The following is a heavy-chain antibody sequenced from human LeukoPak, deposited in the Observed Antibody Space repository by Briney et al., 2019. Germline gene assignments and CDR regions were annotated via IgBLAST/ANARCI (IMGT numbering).Heavy chain of an antibody. V-gene: IGHV4-59*02. J-gene: IGHJ6*02. D-gene: IGHD2/OR15-2a*01. CDR3: ATGYYEPFAK. CDR1: GASVSSYY. CDR2: ISDTGKT. Sequence: SETLSLTCSFTGASVSSYYWDWLRQPPGKGLEWIGYISDTGKTESNPSLKSRVTISLDTSKKQFSLRLRSLTAADSAVYYCATGYYEPFAKWGQGTTVIVSS.